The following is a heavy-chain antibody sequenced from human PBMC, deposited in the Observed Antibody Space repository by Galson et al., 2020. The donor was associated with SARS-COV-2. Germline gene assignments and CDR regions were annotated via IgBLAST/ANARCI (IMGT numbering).Heavy chain of an antibody. Sequence: SETLSLTCTVSGGSVSSYYWSWIRQPPGKGLEWIGYIYYSGSTNYNPSLKSRVTTSVDTSKNQFSLKLSSVTAADTAMYYCAREGYYDSSGYYRHNAFDIWDQGTMVTVSS. CDR2: IYYSGST. CDR1: GGSVSSYY. CDR3: AREGYYDSSGYYRHNAFDI. V-gene: IGHV4-59*02. J-gene: IGHJ3*02. D-gene: IGHD3-22*01.